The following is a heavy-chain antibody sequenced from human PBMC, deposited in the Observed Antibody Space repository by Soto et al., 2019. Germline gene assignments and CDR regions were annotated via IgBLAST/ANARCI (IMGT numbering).Heavy chain of an antibody. J-gene: IGHJ4*02. Sequence: SETLSLTCAVSGGSISGSSFYWSWIRQPPGKGLECIGSIHYSGSTNYNPSLKSRVTMSVDTSKNQFSLKLTSVTAADTAVYYCARQSRGYSVEVDDWGQGTPVTAAS. CDR2: IHYSGST. V-gene: IGHV4-39*01. CDR3: ARQSRGYSVEVDD. CDR1: GGSISGSSFY. D-gene: IGHD6-13*01.